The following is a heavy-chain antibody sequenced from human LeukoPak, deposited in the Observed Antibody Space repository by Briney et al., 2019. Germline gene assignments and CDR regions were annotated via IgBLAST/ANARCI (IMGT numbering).Heavy chain of an antibody. CDR3: ARDSQQYYYDSPFDP. CDR1: GGSISSSSYY. Sequence: PSETLSLTCTVSGGSISSSSYYWGWIRQPPGKGLEWIGSIYYSGSTYYNPSPKSRVTISVDTSKNQFSLKLSSVTAADTAVYYCARDSQQYYYDSPFDPWGQGTLVTVSS. J-gene: IGHJ5*02. D-gene: IGHD3-22*01. V-gene: IGHV4-39*07. CDR2: IYYSGST.